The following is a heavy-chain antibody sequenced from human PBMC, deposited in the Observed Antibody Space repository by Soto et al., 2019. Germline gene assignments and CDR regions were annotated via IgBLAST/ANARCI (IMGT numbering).Heavy chain of an antibody. CDR3: ARVGVGDYGFDY. J-gene: IGHJ4*02. CDR1: GGSISSGGYY. Sequence: SETLSLTCTVSGGSISSGGYYWSWIRQHPGKGLEWIGYIYYSGSTYYNQSLKSRVTISVDTSKNQFSLKLSSVTTADKAVYYCARVGVGDYGFDYWGQGTLVTVSS. D-gene: IGHD4-17*01. CDR2: IYYSGST. V-gene: IGHV4-31*03.